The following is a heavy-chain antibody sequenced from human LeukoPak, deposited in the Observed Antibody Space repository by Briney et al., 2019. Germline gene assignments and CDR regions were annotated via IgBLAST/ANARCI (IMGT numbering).Heavy chain of an antibody. D-gene: IGHD2-2*02. CDR3: ARDQDYCSSTSCYRASEH. CDR1: GFIVSTNY. J-gene: IGHJ1*01. CDR2: IYSGGST. Sequence: GGSLRLSCAASGFIVSTNYMSWVRQAPGKGLEWVSVIYSGGSTYYADSVKGRFTISRDNSKNTLYLQMNSLRAEDTAVYYCARDQDYCSSTSCYRASEHWGQGTLVTVSS. V-gene: IGHV3-53*01.